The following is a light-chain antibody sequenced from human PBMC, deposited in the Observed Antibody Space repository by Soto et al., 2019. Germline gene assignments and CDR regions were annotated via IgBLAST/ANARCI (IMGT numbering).Light chain of an antibody. Sequence: DIQMTQSPSTLSASVGDRVTITCRTSQSINSYLSWYQQKLGKAPKLLIYAASSLQSGVPSRFSGSGSGTDFTLSISSLQPEDFATYYCQQSYDIPRTFGQGTKVDIK. CDR1: QSINSY. J-gene: IGKJ1*01. CDR2: AAS. V-gene: IGKV1-39*01. CDR3: QQSYDIPRT.